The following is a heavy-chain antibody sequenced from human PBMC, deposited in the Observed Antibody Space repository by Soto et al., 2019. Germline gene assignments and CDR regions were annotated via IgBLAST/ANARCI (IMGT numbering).Heavy chain of an antibody. J-gene: IGHJ4*02. CDR3: ALAAADPYYFDY. V-gene: IGHV4-31*03. D-gene: IGHD6-13*01. CDR2: IYYSGST. Sequence: QVQLQESGPGLVKPSQTLSLTCTVSGGSISSGGYYWSWIRQHPGKGLEWIGYIYYSGSTYYNPSLKSRVTISVDTPKNQLSLKLSSVTAADTAVYYCALAAADPYYFDYWGQGTLVTVSS. CDR1: GGSISSGGYY.